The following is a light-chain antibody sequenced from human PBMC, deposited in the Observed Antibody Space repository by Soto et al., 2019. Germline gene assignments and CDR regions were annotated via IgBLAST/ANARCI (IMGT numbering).Light chain of an antibody. V-gene: IGLV2-11*01. J-gene: IGLJ1*01. CDR1: SSDVGGYNY. CDR3: CSYAGSYTWV. Sequence: QSALTQPRSVSGSPGQSVTISCTGTSSDVGGYNYVSWYEQHPVKAPKLMIYDVTKRPSGVTDRFSGSKSGNTASLTISGLQDEDEADYYCCSYAGSYTWVFGTGTKLTVL. CDR2: DVT.